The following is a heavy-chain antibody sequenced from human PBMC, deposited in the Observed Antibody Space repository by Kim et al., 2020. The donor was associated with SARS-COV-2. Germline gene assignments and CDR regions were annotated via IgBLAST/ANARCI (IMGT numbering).Heavy chain of an antibody. CDR2: INEDGSTI. CDR3: ALDLGGLYTY. D-gene: IGHD2-15*01. J-gene: IGHJ4*02. CDR1: GFSLSSYW. Sequence: GGSLRLSCAVSGFSLSSYWMHWVRQVPGKGLVWVSRINEDGSTINYADSVKGRFTISRDNAKNTLYLQMNSLRTEDTAVYYCALDLGGLYTYWGQGSLVTVSS. V-gene: IGHV3-74*01.